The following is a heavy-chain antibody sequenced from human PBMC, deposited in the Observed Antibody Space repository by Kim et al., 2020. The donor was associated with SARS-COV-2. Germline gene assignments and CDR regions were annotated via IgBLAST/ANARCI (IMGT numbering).Heavy chain of an antibody. CDR2: IYYSGST. Sequence: SETLSLTCTVSGGSISSGGYYWSWIRQHPGKGLEWIGYIYYSGSTYYNPSLKSRVTISVDTSKNQFSLKLSSVTAADTAVYYCARSCGGDCLAIGEYFQHWGQGTLVTVSS. D-gene: IGHD2-21*02. CDR1: GGSISSGGYY. J-gene: IGHJ1*01. V-gene: IGHV4-31*03. CDR3: ARSCGGDCLAIGEYFQH.